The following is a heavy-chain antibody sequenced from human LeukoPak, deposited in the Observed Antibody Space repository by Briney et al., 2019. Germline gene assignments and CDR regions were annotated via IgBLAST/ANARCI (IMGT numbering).Heavy chain of an antibody. V-gene: IGHV4-38-2*02. D-gene: IGHD3-10*01. Sequence: SETLSLTCTVSGYSISSGYYWGWIRQPPGKGLEWIGSIYHSGSTYYNPSLKSRVTISVDTSKNQFSLKLSSVTAADTAVYYCAREEFIRRTLWFGELGGDYWGQGTLVTVSS. CDR3: AREEFIRRTLWFGELGGDY. J-gene: IGHJ4*02. CDR1: GYSISSGYY. CDR2: IYHSGST.